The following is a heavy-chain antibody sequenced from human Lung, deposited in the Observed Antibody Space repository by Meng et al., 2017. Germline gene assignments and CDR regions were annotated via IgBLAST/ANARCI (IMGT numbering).Heavy chain of an antibody. J-gene: IGHJ4*02. Sequence: GRSLRLSCKGSGYRFGGYWIGWVRQMSGKGLEWMGIIYPDDSETRYSPSFQGQVTISVDKSISTAYLQWTSLKASDTAMYYCARGLYSSGWYPDYWGQGTLVTVSS. CDR1: GYRFGGYW. D-gene: IGHD6-19*01. CDR3: ARGLYSSGWYPDY. V-gene: IGHV5-51*01. CDR2: IYPDDSET.